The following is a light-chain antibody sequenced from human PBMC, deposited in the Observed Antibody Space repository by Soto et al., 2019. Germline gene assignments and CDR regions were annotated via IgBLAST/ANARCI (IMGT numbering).Light chain of an antibody. V-gene: IGLV2-23*02. CDR3: CSYAGSSTPFV. CDR2: EVN. Sequence: QSVLTQPASVSGSPGQSITISCPGTSGDIGSYNLVSWYQHHPGKAPQLMIYEVNKRPSGVSDRFSGSKSGNTASLTISGLQSEDETDYYCCSYAGSSTPFVFGTGTKVTVL. CDR1: SGDIGSYNL. J-gene: IGLJ1*01.